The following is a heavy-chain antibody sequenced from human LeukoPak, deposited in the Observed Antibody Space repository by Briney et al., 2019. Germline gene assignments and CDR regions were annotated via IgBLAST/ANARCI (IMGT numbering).Heavy chain of an antibody. J-gene: IGHJ4*02. CDR2: ISYSGTT. CDR3: ARQRGSTLADY. V-gene: IGHV4-39*01. CDR1: GDSISSTIYS. D-gene: IGHD1-7*01. Sequence: SETLPLNCTVSGDSISSTIYSWGWIRQPPGKGLEWIGNISYSGTTYTNPSLRSRVTISVDTSKNHFSLNLSSATAADTAVYYCARQRGSTLADYWGQGILVTVSS.